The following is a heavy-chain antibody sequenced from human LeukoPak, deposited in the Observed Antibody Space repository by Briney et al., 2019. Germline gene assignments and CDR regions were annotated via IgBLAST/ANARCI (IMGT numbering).Heavy chain of an antibody. J-gene: IGHJ6*02. D-gene: IGHD4-17*01. CDR3: AKDRTTDGDYARNYYYYGMDV. CDR2: ISYDGSNK. CDR1: GFTFSSYG. V-gene: IGHV3-30*18. Sequence: RGSLRLSCAASGFTFSSYGMHWVRQAPGKGLEWVAVISYDGSNKYYADSVKGRFTISRDNSKNTLYLQMNSLRAEDTAVYYCAKDRTTDGDYARNYYYYGMDVWGQGTTVTVSS.